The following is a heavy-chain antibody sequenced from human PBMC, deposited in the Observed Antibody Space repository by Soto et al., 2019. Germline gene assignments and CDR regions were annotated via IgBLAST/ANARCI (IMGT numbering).Heavy chain of an antibody. V-gene: IGHV1-3*01. J-gene: IGHJ6*02. CDR3: ARDNRNTIFYGMDV. CDR1: GYTFTSYA. CDR2: INAGNGNT. D-gene: IGHD3-3*01. Sequence: ASVKVSCKASGYTFTSYAMHWVRQAPGQRLEWMGWINAGNGNTKYSQKFQGRVTITRDTSASTAHMELSSLRSEDTAVYYCARDNRNTIFYGMDVWGQGTTVTVSS.